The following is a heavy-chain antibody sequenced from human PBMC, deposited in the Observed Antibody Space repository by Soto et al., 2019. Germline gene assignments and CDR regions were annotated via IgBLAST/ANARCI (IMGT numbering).Heavy chain of an antibody. D-gene: IGHD6-19*01. V-gene: IGHV3-21*01. CDR2: ISSSSSYI. Sequence: GGSLRLSCAASGFTFSSYSMNWVRQAPGKGLEWVSSISSSSSYIYYADSVKGRFTISRDNAKNSLYLQMNSLRAEDTAVCYCARGSPSSGWYTDYFDYWGQGTLVTVS. CDR1: GFTFSSYS. CDR3: ARGSPSSGWYTDYFDY. J-gene: IGHJ4*02.